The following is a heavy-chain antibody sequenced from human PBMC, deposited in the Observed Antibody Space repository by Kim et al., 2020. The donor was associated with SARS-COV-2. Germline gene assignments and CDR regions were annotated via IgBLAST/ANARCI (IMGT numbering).Heavy chain of an antibody. J-gene: IGHJ6*01. D-gene: IGHD3-10*01. V-gene: IGHV3-33*01. Sequence: GGSLRLSCAASGFTFSGYGMHWVRQAPGKGLEWMTIIFHDGNKKYYADSGKGRFTISKDNSKNTLYLQMNSLRVEDTAVYFCAREGYYVVSGRDMYGMDV. CDR1: GFTFSGYG. CDR3: AREGYYVVSGRDMYGMDV. CDR2: IFHDGNKK.